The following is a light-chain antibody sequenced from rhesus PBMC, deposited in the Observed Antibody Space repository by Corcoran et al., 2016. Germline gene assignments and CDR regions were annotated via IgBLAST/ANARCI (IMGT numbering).Light chain of an antibody. V-gene: IGKV1S9*01. CDR3: QQGYSYPLT. J-gene: IGKJ4*01. CDR1: QSLRNY. CDR2: RAT. Sequence: DIQMTQSPSSLSASVGDRVTITCQASQSLRNYLNWYQQKAGKIPKLLIYRATRLQSGIPSRFSGSGSGTDFTLTISSLQPEDFATYYCQQGYSYPLTFGGGTKVELK.